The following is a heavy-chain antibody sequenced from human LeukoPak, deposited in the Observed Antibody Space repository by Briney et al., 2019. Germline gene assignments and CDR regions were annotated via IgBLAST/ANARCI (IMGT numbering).Heavy chain of an antibody. V-gene: IGHV3-21*01. D-gene: IGHD3-9*01. J-gene: IGHJ4*02. CDR1: GFTFSSYS. CDR2: ISSSSSYI. Sequence: PGGSLRLPCAASGFTFSSYSMNWVRQAPGKGLEWVSSISSSSSYIYYADSVKGRFTISRDNAKNSLYLQMNSLRAEDTAVYYCARRKQDDWYVDYWGQGTLVTVSS. CDR3: ARRKQDDWYVDY.